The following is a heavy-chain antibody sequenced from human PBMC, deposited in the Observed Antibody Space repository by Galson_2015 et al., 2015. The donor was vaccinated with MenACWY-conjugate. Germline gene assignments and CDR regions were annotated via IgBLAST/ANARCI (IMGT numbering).Heavy chain of an antibody. J-gene: IGHJ4*02. CDR2: INVGNGNT. V-gene: IGHV1-3*01. D-gene: IGHD6-19*01. CDR1: GYTFTTYA. Sequence: SVKVSCKASGYTFTTYAIHWVRQAPGQRLEWMGWINVGNGNTKYSQKFQGRFTITRDTSASTAYMELSSLRFEDTAVYYCARDLVSGTYDYWGRGTLVTVSS. CDR3: ARDLVSGTYDY.